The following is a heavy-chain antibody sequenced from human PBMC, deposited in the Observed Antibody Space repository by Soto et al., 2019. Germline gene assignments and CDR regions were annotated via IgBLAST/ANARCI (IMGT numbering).Heavy chain of an antibody. V-gene: IGHV3-74*03. CDR1: GFTFSDFW. Sequence: EGQLVQSGGDLVQPGGSLRLSCTASGFTFSDFWMYWVRQAPGKGLEWVSRINSDGSGTAYADSVRGRFTISRDNAKNTGYLQMNRLRAGDTAVYYCASVTAAAAASFGGWGQGTLVTVSS. D-gene: IGHD6-25*01. CDR3: ASVTAAAAASFGG. CDR2: INSDGSGT. J-gene: IGHJ4*02.